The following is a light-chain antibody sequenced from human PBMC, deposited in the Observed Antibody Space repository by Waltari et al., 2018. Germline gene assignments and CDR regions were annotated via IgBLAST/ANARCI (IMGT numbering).Light chain of an antibody. Sequence: QSALTQPASVSGSPGQSITISCTGTSSDVGGYKYVSWYQKHPGKAPKLMIYDVSNRPSGVSDRFSGSKSGNTASLTISGLQAEDEADYYCSSYTSSGAPYVRFGGGTKLTVL. CDR1: SSDVGGYKY. J-gene: IGLJ2*01. CDR3: SSYTSSGAPYVR. CDR2: DVS. V-gene: IGLV2-14*01.